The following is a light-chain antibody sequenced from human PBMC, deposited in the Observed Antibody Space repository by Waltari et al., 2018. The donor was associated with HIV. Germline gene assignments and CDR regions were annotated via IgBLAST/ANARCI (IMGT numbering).Light chain of an antibody. J-gene: IGLJ2*01. V-gene: IGLV1-40*01. Sequence: QSVLTQPPPVSGAQGQRVTISCTGGISNIGALEAVHWYPQFPVTAPKLLIYGSTNRPSGVPDRFSGSKSGTSASLAITGLQAEDEADYYCQSYDNSLGVVFGGGTKLTVL. CDR1: ISNIGALEA. CDR3: QSYDNSLGVV. CDR2: GST.